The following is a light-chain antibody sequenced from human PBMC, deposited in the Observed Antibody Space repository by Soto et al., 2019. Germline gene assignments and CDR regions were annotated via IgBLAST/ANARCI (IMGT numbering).Light chain of an antibody. CDR1: HRVSSSC. CDR2: GAS. Sequence: EIALTQSPGTLSLSPGERATLSCRAGHRVSSSCLAWYQQKPGQAPKLLIYGASSRATGIPDRFSGSGSGTDFTLTISRLEPEDFAAYYCQQYGSPPLTFGQGTRLEIK. CDR3: QQYGSPPLT. V-gene: IGKV3-20*01. J-gene: IGKJ5*01.